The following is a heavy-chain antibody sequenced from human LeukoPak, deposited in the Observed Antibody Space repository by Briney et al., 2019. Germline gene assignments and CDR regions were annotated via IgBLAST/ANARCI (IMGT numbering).Heavy chain of an antibody. V-gene: IGHV3-74*01. D-gene: IGHD4/OR15-4a*01. CDR1: GFTFSSYW. CDR3: ARDEVYGEQYYFDY. J-gene: IGHJ4*02. Sequence: GGSLRLSCAASGFTFSSYWMHWVRQAPGKGLVWVSRINSDGSSTSYADSVKGRFTISRDNAKNSLYLQMNSLRAEDTAVYYCARDEVYGEQYYFDYWGQGTLVTVSS. CDR2: INSDGSST.